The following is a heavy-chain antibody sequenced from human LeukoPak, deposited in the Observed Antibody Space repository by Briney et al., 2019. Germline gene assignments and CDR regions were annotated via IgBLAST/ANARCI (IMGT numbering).Heavy chain of an antibody. D-gene: IGHD2/OR15-2a*01. CDR3: AKDGSMPWGYYMDV. CDR1: GFNFDDYG. Sequence: GGSLRLSCEASGFNFDDYGMVWVRQAPGKGLEWVSGINSNGGNTVHADSVKGRFSISRDNAKNSLYLEMNSLRAEDTAVYYCAKDGSMPWGYYMDVWGKGTTVTISS. V-gene: IGHV3-20*04. J-gene: IGHJ6*03. CDR2: INSNGGNT.